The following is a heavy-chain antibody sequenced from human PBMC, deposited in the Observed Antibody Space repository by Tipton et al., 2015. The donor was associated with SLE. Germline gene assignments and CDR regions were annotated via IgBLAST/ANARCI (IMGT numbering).Heavy chain of an antibody. D-gene: IGHD6-13*01. V-gene: IGHV4-59*01. J-gene: IGHJ4*02. Sequence: TLSLTCTVSGGSISSYYWSWIRQPPGKGLEWIGYIHHSGSTSYSPSLRSRVAISVDTSKNQFSLKLSSVTAADTAVYYCARGGSSWYYFDYWGQGTLVTVSS. CDR3: ARGGSSWYYFDY. CDR2: IHHSGST. CDR1: GGSISSYY.